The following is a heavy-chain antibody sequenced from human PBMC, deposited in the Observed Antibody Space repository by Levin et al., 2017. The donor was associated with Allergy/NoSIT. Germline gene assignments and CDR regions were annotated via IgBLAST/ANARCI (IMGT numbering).Heavy chain of an antibody. D-gene: IGHD2/OR15-2a*01. J-gene: IGHJ4*02. CDR2: FWADGINK. V-gene: IGHV3-33*01. Sequence: GGSLRLSCATSGFTFSNYGMHWVRQAPGKGLEWVAVFWADGINKYYADSVKGRFTISRDYSRNTLYLQMNSLRAEDAAVYYCVRDDDTTTHYGIFEYWGQGTLVTVSS. CDR3: VRDDDTTTHYGIFEY. CDR1: GFTFSNYG.